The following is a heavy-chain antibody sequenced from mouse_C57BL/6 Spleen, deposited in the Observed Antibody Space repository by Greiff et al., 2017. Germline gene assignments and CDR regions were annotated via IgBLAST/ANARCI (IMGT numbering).Heavy chain of an antibody. CDR2: IHPNSGST. V-gene: IGHV1-64*01. CDR1: GYTFTSYW. Sequence: QVQLQQPGAELVKPGASVKLSCKASGYTFTSYWMHWVKQRPGQGLEWIGMIHPNSGSTNYNEKFKSKATLTVDKSSSTAYMQLSSLTSEYSAVYYCARRGTTGYFDYWGQGTTLTVSS. CDR3: ARRGTTGYFDY. J-gene: IGHJ2*01. D-gene: IGHD1-1*01.